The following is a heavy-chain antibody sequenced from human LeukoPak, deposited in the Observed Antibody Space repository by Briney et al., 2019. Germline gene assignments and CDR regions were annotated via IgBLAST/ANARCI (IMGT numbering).Heavy chain of an antibody. Sequence: GGSLRLSCAASGFTFSTYTMNWVRQAPGKGLEWVSSIRSSGTYIYYADSVKGRFTISRDNSKNTLYLQMNSLRAEDTAVYYCAKEVNYYDSSGYYSVPYFDYWGQGTLVTVSS. V-gene: IGHV3-21*04. CDR2: IRSSGTYI. D-gene: IGHD3-22*01. J-gene: IGHJ4*02. CDR3: AKEVNYYDSSGYYSVPYFDY. CDR1: GFTFSTYT.